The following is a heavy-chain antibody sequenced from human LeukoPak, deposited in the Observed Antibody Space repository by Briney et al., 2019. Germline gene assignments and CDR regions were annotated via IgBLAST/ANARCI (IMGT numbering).Heavy chain of an antibody. D-gene: IGHD6-25*01. Sequence: ASVKVSCKASGYSFSYFGINWVRQAPGQGLEWMGWISGYNGNTNYAQKSEGRLTLTTDTATSTVYMELRNLRSDDTAVYYCARGLDAAAGLANFDYWGQGTLVTVSS. CDR3: ARGLDAAAGLANFDY. J-gene: IGHJ4*02. CDR1: GYSFSYFG. CDR2: ISGYNGNT. V-gene: IGHV1-18*01.